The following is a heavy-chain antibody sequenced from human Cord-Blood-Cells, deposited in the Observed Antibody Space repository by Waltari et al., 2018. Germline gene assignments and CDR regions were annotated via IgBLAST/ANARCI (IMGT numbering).Heavy chain of an antibody. CDR3: ARANCSSTSCRYYYYYYMDV. Sequence: QVQLVQSGAEVKKPGSSVKVSCKASGGTFSSHAISWVRQAPGQGLEWMGGIIPIFGTANYAQKFQGRVTITADESTSTAYMELSSLRSEDTAVYYCARANCSSTSCRYYYYYYMDVWGKGTTVTVSS. V-gene: IGHV1-69*01. CDR1: GGTFSSHA. J-gene: IGHJ6*03. D-gene: IGHD2-2*01. CDR2: IIPIFGTA.